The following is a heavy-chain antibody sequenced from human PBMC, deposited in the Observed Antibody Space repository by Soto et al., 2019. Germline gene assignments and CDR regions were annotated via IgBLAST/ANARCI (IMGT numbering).Heavy chain of an antibody. CDR2: ISSSSSYI. CDR3: ARPKTSGSYGYYD. CDR1: GFTFSSYS. Sequence: EVQLVESGGGLVKPGGSLRLSCAASGFTFSSYSMNWVRQAPGKGLEWVSSISSSSSYIYYADSVKGRFTISRDNAKNSLYLQMNSLRAEDTAVYYCARPKTSGSYGYYDWGQGTLVTVSS. J-gene: IGHJ4*02. D-gene: IGHD1-26*01. V-gene: IGHV3-21*01.